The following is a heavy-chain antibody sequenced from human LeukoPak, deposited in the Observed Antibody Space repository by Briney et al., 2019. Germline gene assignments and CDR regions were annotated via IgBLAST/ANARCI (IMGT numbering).Heavy chain of an antibody. D-gene: IGHD5-18*01. J-gene: IGHJ4*02. CDR1: GFTVSSNY. Sequence: GGSLRLSCAASGFTVSSNYMSWVRQAPGKGLEWVSSLYSGGSTYYADSVKGRFTISRDNSKNTLYLQMNSLRAEDTAVYYCARGGRDTAGYFDYWGQGTLVTVSS. CDR3: ARGGRDTAGYFDY. CDR2: LYSGGST. V-gene: IGHV3-53*01.